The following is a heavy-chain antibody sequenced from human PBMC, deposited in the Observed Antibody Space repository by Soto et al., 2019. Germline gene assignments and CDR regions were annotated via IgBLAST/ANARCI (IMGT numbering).Heavy chain of an antibody. Sequence: QVQLVQSGAEVKKPGSSVKVSCKASGGTFSSYIISWVRQAPGQGLEWMGRIIPILGIANYAQKFQGRVTITADKSTSTAYMELSSLRSEDTAVYYCARVRGRAYSGYDYEGIDYWGQGTLVTVSS. CDR3: ARVRGRAYSGYDYEGIDY. D-gene: IGHD5-12*01. V-gene: IGHV1-69*02. CDR2: IIPILGIA. J-gene: IGHJ4*02. CDR1: GGTFSSYI.